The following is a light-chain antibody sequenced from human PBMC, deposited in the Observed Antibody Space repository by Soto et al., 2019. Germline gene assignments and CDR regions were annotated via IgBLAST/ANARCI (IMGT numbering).Light chain of an antibody. CDR3: QQSYSTRWT. J-gene: IGKJ1*01. Sequence: DIQMTQSPSSLSASVGDRVTITCRASQSISSYLNWYQQKPGKAPKLLIYAASSLQSGVPSRFSGSGSETDFTLTISSLQPEDFATYYCQQSYSTRWTFGQGTKVDIK. CDR2: AAS. V-gene: IGKV1-39*01. CDR1: QSISSY.